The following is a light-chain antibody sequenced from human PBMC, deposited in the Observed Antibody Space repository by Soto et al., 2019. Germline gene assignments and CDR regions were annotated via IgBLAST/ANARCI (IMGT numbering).Light chain of an antibody. Sequence: QSVLAQPASESGSPGQSITISCTGTSSDVGAYTSVSWYQHHPDKAPKVKIYEVNKRPSGDSLRFSGSKSGNTASLTISGLQADDEAHYYCRSCISDNRSYVFGNWTKVTVL. CDR3: RSCISDNRSYV. J-gene: IGLJ1*01. V-gene: IGLV2-14*01. CDR2: EVN. CDR1: SSDVGAYTS.